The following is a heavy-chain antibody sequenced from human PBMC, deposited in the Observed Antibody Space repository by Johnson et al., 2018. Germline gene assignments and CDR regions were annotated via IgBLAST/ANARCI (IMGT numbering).Heavy chain of an antibody. J-gene: IGHJ6*02. Sequence: VQLVESGAEVKKPGESLKISCKASGYSFTSYWIAWVRQMPGKGLEWMAIIYPGDSDTRYSPSFQGQVTISADNSISTAYLQWSSLKASDSALYYCARPESSGFDFLSRYYYYGSDVGGQGTTVSVSS. CDR2: IYPGDSDT. CDR1: GYSFTSYW. CDR3: ARPESSGFDFLSRYYYYGSDV. D-gene: IGHD5-12*01. V-gene: IGHV5-51*01.